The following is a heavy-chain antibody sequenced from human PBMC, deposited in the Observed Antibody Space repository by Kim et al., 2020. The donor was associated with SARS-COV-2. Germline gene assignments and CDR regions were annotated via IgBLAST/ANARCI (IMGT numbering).Heavy chain of an antibody. CDR1: GGTFSSYA. CDR3: ARDRAIFWPSHWFDP. D-gene: IGHD3-9*01. V-gene: IGHV1-69*13. CDR2: IIPIFGTA. J-gene: IGHJ5*02. Sequence: SVKVSCKASGGTFSSYAISWVRQAPGQGLEWMGGIIPIFGTANYAQKFQGRVTITADESTSTAYMELSSLRSEDTAVYYCARDRAIFWPSHWFDPWGQGTLVTVSS.